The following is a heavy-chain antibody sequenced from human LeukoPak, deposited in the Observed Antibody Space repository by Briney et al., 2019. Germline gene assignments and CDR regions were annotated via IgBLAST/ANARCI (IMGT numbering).Heavy chain of an antibody. CDR2: ISSGGTTI. CDR1: GFNFGSYS. Sequence: GGSLRLSCAASGFNFGSYSMNWVRLAPGKGLEWLSYISSGGTTIYYADSVKGRFTISRDNAKNSLYLQMNSLRAEDTAVYYCARWDTYFDYWGQGTLVTVSS. V-gene: IGHV3-48*01. D-gene: IGHD5-18*01. J-gene: IGHJ4*02. CDR3: ARWDTYFDY.